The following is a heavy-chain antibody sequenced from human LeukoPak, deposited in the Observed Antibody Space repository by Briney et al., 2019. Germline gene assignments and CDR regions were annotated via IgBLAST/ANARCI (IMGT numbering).Heavy chain of an antibody. CDR3: AKDRFLNYGSGSPNWFDP. Sequence: PGGSLRLSCAASGFTFSSYGMHWVRQAPGKGLEWVAFIRYDGSNKYYADSVKGRFTISRDNSKNTLYLQMNSLRAEDTAVYYCAKDRFLNYGSGSPNWFDPWGQGTLVTVSS. CDR1: GFTFSSYG. J-gene: IGHJ5*02. CDR2: IRYDGSNK. V-gene: IGHV3-30*02. D-gene: IGHD3-10*01.